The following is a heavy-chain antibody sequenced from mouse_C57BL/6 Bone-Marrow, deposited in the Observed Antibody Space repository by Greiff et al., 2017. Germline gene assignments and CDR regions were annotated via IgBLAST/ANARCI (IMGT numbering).Heavy chain of an antibody. V-gene: IGHV1-64*01. J-gene: IGHJ1*03. D-gene: IGHD1-1*01. CDR2: IHPNSGST. CDR3: AREWGMYYYGSSWYFDV. CDR1: GYTFTSYW. Sequence: QVQLQQPGAELVKPGASVKLSCKASGYTFTSYWMHWVKQRPGQGLEWIGMIHPNSGSTTYNEKFKSKATLTVDKSSSTAYMQLSSLKSEDSEVYYCAREWGMYYYGSSWYFDVWGTGTTVTVSS.